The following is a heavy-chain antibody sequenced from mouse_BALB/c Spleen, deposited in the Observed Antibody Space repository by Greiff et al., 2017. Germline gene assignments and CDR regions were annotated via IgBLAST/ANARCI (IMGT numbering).Heavy chain of an antibody. CDR1: GFNIKDTY. Sequence: EVQLMESGAELVRSGASVKLSCTASGFNIKDTYMHWVKQRPEQGLEWIGRIDPANGNTKYDPKFQGKATITADTSSNTAYLQLSSLTSEDTAVYYCASGPYYYGSSPAWFAYWGQGTLVTVSA. CDR2: IDPANGNT. CDR3: ASGPYYYGSSPAWFAY. V-gene: IGHV14-3*02. D-gene: IGHD1-1*01. J-gene: IGHJ3*01.